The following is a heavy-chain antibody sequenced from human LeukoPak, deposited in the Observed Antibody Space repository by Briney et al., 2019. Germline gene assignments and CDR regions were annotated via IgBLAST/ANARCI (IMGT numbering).Heavy chain of an antibody. CDR1: GGSISSASYY. V-gene: IGHV4-61*02. Sequence: PSETLSLTCTVSGGSISSASYYWSWIRQPAGKGLEWIGRIYTSGSINYNSSLKSRVTISVDTSKNQFSLKLSSVTAADTAVYYCAREREGPYGYLDYWGQGTLVTVSS. CDR2: IYTSGSI. J-gene: IGHJ4*02. CDR3: AREREGPYGYLDY. D-gene: IGHD4-17*01.